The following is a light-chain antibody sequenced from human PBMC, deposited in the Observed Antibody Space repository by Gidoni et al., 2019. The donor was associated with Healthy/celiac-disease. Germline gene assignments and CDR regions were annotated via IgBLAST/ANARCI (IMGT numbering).Light chain of an antibody. J-gene: IGLJ3*02. CDR1: SSNIGAGYD. CDR2: GNS. Sequence: QSVLTQPPSVSAAPGHRVTISCTGSSSNIGAGYDVHWYQQLPGTAPKLLIYGNSNRPSGVPDRFSGSKSGTSASLAITGLQAEDEADYYCQSYDSSLSGSEVFGGGTKLTVL. V-gene: IGLV1-40*01. CDR3: QSYDSSLSGSEV.